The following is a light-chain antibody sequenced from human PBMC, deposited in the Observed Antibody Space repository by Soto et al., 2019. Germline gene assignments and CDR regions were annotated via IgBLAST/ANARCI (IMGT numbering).Light chain of an antibody. Sequence: QSALTQPPSASGSPGQSVTISCTGTSSDVGGYNYVSWYQQHPGKAPKLMIYEVSQRPSGVPDRFSGSKSGNTASLTVSGLQAEDEAVYYCSSYAGSIPYVFGTGTKVTVL. CDR2: EVS. V-gene: IGLV2-8*01. CDR3: SSYAGSIPYV. J-gene: IGLJ1*01. CDR1: SSDVGGYNY.